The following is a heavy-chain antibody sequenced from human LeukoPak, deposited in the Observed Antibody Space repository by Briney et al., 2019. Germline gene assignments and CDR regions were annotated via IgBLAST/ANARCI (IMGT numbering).Heavy chain of an antibody. D-gene: IGHD3-3*01. Sequence: PGRSLRLSCTASGFTFDDYAMSWFRQAPGKGPEWVGFIRSKAYSGTTEYAASVKGRFTISRDDSKSIAYLQMNSLKTEDTAVYYCTRAQYYDFWSGYYMDVWGKGTTVTVSS. CDR1: GFTFDDYA. V-gene: IGHV3-49*03. CDR3: TRAQYYDFWSGYYMDV. CDR2: IRSKAYSGTT. J-gene: IGHJ6*03.